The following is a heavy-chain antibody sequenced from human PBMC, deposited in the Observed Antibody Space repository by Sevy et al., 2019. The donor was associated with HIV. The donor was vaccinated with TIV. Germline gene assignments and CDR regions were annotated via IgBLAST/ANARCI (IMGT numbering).Heavy chain of an antibody. CDR1: GGSISSYY. V-gene: IGHV4-59*01. Sequence: SETLSLTCTVSGGSISSYYWSWIRQPPGKGLEWIGYIYYSGSTNYNPSLKSRVTISVDTSKNQLSLKLSSVTAADTAVYYCARWGEFWSGYPYYYYYYGMDVWGQGTTVTVSS. D-gene: IGHD3-3*01. J-gene: IGHJ6*02. CDR2: IYYSGST. CDR3: ARWGEFWSGYPYYYYYYGMDV.